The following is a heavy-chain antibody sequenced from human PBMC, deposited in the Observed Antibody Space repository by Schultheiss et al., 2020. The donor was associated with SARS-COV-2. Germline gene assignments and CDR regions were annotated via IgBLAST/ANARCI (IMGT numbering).Heavy chain of an antibody. D-gene: IGHD6-13*01. J-gene: IGHJ6*02. CDR3: ARSPRGSSSWNHYYYYGMDV. Sequence: SETLSLTCAVYGGSFSGYYWSWIRQPPGKGLEWIGEINHRGRTNYNPSLKSRVTISVDTSKNQFSLKLSSVTAADTAVYYCARSPRGSSSWNHYYYYGMDVWGQGTTVTVSS. CDR2: INHRGRT. V-gene: IGHV4-34*01. CDR1: GGSFSGYY.